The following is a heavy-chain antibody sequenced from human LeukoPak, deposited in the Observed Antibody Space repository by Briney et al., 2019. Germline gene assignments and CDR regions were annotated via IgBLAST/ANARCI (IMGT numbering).Heavy chain of an antibody. CDR1: GFTFSSYA. CDR3: AKEGGDGYNPTVFDY. D-gene: IGHD2-21*01. CDR2: ISGSGGST. V-gene: IGHV3-23*01. Sequence: GGSLRLSCAAPGFTFSSYAMSWVRQAPGKGLEWVSAISGSGGSTYYADSVKGRFTISRDNSKNTLYLQMNSLRAEDTAVYYCAKEGGDGYNPTVFDYWGQGTLVTVSS. J-gene: IGHJ4*02.